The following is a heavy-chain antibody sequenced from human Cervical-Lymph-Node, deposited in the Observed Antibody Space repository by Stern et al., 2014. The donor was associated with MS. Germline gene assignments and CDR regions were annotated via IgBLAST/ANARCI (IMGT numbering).Heavy chain of an antibody. CDR3: ASTGVGYSYGKYYFDY. CDR2: IIPIFGTA. V-gene: IGHV1-69*01. Sequence: VQLLESGAEVKKPGSSVKVSCKASGGTFSSSAISWVRQAPGQGLEWMGGIIPIFGTANYAQKFQGRVTITADESASTAYMELSSLRSEDTAVYYCASTGVGYSYGKYYFDYWGQGTLVTVSS. CDR1: GGTFSSSA. D-gene: IGHD5-18*01. J-gene: IGHJ4*02.